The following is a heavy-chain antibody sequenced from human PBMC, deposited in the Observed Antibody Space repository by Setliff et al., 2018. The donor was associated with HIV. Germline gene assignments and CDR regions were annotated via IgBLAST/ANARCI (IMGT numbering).Heavy chain of an antibody. V-gene: IGHV4-59*01. J-gene: IGHJ6*02. CDR1: SDSISSSY. CDR2: VHHSGST. D-gene: IGHD3-16*01. Sequence: SETLSLTCTVSSDSISSSYWTWIRQPPGQGLEWIGYVHHSGSTKYNASLRSRVTILLDTSKNELSLKLTSVTAADTAVYYCARHNVITYAGLLFDYFYYGMDVWGHGTTVTVSS. CDR3: ARHNVITYAGLLFDYFYYGMDV.